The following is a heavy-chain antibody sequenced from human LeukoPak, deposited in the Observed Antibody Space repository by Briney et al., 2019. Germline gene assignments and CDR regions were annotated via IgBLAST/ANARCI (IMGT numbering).Heavy chain of an antibody. D-gene: IGHD3-22*01. CDR1: GFTVSSNS. Sequence: PGRSLRLSCTVSGFTVSSNSMSWVRQAPGKGLEWVSYISSSSSTMYYADSVKGRFSISRDNAKKSLYLQMNSLRAEDTAVYYCARDHHRRLYDSQARDTFDIWGQGTMVTVSS. CDR2: ISSSSSTM. V-gene: IGHV3-48*01. CDR3: ARDHHRRLYDSQARDTFDI. J-gene: IGHJ3*02.